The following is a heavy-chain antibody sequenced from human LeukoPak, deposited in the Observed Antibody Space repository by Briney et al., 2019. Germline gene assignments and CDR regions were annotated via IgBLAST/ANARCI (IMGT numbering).Heavy chain of an antibody. D-gene: IGHD6-6*01. CDR3: ARDSSSYYFDY. J-gene: IGHJ4*02. V-gene: IGHV3-66*01. Sequence: GGSLRLSCSTSGFTLRSFWMHWVRQAPGKGLEWVSIIYTGGTTHYADSLKDRFTISRDDSINTLYLQINSLRVEDTAVYYCARDSSSYYFDYWGQGTLVTVSS. CDR1: GFTLRSFW. CDR2: IYTGGTT.